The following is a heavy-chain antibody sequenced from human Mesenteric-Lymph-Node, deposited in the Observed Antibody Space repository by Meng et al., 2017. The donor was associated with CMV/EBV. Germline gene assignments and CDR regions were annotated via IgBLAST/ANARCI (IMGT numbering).Heavy chain of an antibody. J-gene: IGHJ4*02. Sequence: ASVKVSCKASGYTFTSYDINWVRQATGQGLEWMGWINPKSGGTNYAQKFQGRVTMAGDTSINTVYMEVNSLRSDDTAIYYCVRDVLRPADIVEVASAMGYWGQGTLVTVSS. D-gene: IGHD2-2*01. V-gene: IGHV1-2*02. CDR1: GYTFTSYD. CDR3: VRDVLRPADIVEVASAMGY. CDR2: INPKSGGT.